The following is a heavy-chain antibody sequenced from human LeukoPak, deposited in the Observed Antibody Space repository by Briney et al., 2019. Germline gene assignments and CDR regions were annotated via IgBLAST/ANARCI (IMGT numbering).Heavy chain of an antibody. V-gene: IGHV3-23*01. CDR1: GFTVSSNY. D-gene: IGHD3-9*01. Sequence: GGSLRLSCAASGFTVSSNYMSWVRQAPGKGLEWVSAISGSGGSTHYADSVKGRFTISRDNSKNTLYLQMNSLRAEDTAVYYCAKDGVLRYFDWPLPLDYWGQGTLVTVSS. J-gene: IGHJ4*02. CDR3: AKDGVLRYFDWPLPLDY. CDR2: ISGSGGST.